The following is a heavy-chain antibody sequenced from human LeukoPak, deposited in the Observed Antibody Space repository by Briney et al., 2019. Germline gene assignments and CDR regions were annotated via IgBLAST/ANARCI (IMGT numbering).Heavy chain of an antibody. CDR3: ERGRSVIRQLDGSYCYYGMDV. V-gene: IGHV3-48*03. CDR2: ISSSGSTI. J-gene: IGHJ6*04. D-gene: IGHD6-13*01. Sequence: GGSLRLSCAASGFTFSSYEMNWVRQAPGKGLEWVSYISSSGSTIYYADSVKGRFTISRDNAKNSLYLQMNSLRAEDTAVYYCERGRSVIRQLDGSYCYYGMDVWGKGTTVTVSS. CDR1: GFTFSSYE.